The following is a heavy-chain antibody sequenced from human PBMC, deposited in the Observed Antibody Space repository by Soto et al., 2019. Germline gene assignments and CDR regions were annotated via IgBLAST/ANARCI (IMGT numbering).Heavy chain of an antibody. CDR2: INHSGST. J-gene: IGHJ5*02. Sequence: QVQLQQWGAGLLKPSETLSLTCAVYGGSFSGYYWSWIRQPPGMGLEWIGEINHSGSTNYNPSLKSRVTISVDTSKNQFSLKLSSVTAADTAVYYCARFLTMVRGLNWFDPWGQGTLVTVSS. CDR3: ARFLTMVRGLNWFDP. CDR1: GGSFSGYY. D-gene: IGHD3-10*01. V-gene: IGHV4-34*01.